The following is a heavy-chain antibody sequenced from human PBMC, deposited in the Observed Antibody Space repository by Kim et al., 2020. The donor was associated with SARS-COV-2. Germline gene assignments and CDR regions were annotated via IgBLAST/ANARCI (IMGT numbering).Heavy chain of an antibody. CDR1: GFTFSDYY. Sequence: GGSLRLSCAASGFTFSDYYMSWIRQAPGKGLEWVSYISSSGSTIYYADSVKGRFTLSLSPSHNSLSLPIPLLLSSSPSFSYFSRASRCWSVCLFDPW. CDR3: SRASRCWSVCLFDP. J-gene: IGHJ5*02. V-gene: IGHV3-11*01. D-gene: IGHD6-19*01. CDR2: ISSSGSTI.